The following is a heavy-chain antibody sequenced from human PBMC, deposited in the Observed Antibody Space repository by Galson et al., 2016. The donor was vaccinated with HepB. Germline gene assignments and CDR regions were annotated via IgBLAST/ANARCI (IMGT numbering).Heavy chain of an antibody. J-gene: IGHJ4*02. V-gene: IGHV3-30*18. Sequence: SLRLSCAASGFTFSRYGMHWVRQAPGKGLEWVAVISSDGNNKYYADSVKGRFTISRDNSRNTLNLQMNSLRAEDTAVYNCAKDPNYYGSGSYLYFDYWGQGTLVTVSS. CDR1: GFTFSRYG. D-gene: IGHD3-10*01. CDR2: ISSDGNNK. CDR3: AKDPNYYGSGSYLYFDY.